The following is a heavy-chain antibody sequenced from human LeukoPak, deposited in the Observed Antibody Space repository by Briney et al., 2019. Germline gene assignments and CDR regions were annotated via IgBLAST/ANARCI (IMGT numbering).Heavy chain of an antibody. Sequence: ASVKVSCKASGYTFTSYGISWVRQAPGQGLEWMGWISAYNGNTNYAQKLQGRVTMTTDTSTSTAYMELRSLRSDDTAVYYCARGAITMVRGKEYWFDPWGQGTLVTVSS. V-gene: IGHV1-18*01. J-gene: IGHJ5*02. CDR1: GYTFTSYG. D-gene: IGHD3-10*01. CDR3: ARGAITMVRGKEYWFDP. CDR2: ISAYNGNT.